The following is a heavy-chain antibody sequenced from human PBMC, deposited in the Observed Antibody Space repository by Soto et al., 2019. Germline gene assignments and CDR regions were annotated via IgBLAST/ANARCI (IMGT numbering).Heavy chain of an antibody. D-gene: IGHD3-10*01. CDR3: AKEDVWFAKDY. CDR2: ISHDGSDK. J-gene: IGHJ4*02. V-gene: IGHV3-30*18. Sequence: SLRLSCVASGFTFSXXXMHWVRQAPGKGLEWLAVISHDGSDKYYADSVRGRFTISRDNSENTLYLQMNSLRPEDTAVYYCAKEDVWFAKDYWGQGTLVTVSS. CDR1: GFTFSXXX.